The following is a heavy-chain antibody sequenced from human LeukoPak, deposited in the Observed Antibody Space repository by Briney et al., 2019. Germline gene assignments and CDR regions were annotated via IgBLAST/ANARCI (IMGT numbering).Heavy chain of an antibody. CDR2: ISGSGGDT. Sequence: GGSLRLSCAASAFTFSSYGMSWVRQAPGKGLEWVSTISGSGGDTYYAESVKGRFTISRDNSKNTLYLQMNSLRAEDTSAYYCATAGSSRYYFDYWGQGTLVTVSS. J-gene: IGHJ4*02. CDR1: AFTFSSYG. V-gene: IGHV3-23*01. CDR3: ATAGSSRYYFDY. D-gene: IGHD6-6*01.